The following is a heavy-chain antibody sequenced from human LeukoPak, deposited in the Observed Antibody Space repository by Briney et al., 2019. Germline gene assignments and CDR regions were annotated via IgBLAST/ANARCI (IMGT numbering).Heavy chain of an antibody. CDR1: GYTFTGYY. Sequence: ASVKVSCKASGYTFTGYYMHWVRQAPGQGLEWMGWINPNSGGTNYAQKFQGRVTMTRDTSISTAYMELSRLRSDDTAVYYCASWSTSRYYYYGMDVWGQGTTATVSS. CDR3: ASWSTSRYYYYGMDV. CDR2: INPNSGGT. J-gene: IGHJ6*02. D-gene: IGHD2-2*01. V-gene: IGHV1-2*02.